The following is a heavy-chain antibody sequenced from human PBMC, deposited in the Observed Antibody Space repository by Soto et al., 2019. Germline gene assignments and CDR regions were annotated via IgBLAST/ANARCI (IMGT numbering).Heavy chain of an antibody. V-gene: IGHV3-48*02. Sequence: PGGSLRLSCAASGFSFSTYAMSWVRQAPGKGLEWLSYITGSKGNIYYADSVKGRFTISRDNARNSLFLQLNSLRDDDTAVYYCARDGGADPFDYWGQGTLVTVSS. J-gene: IGHJ4*02. CDR2: ITGSKGNI. D-gene: IGHD1-26*01. CDR1: GFSFSTYA. CDR3: ARDGGADPFDY.